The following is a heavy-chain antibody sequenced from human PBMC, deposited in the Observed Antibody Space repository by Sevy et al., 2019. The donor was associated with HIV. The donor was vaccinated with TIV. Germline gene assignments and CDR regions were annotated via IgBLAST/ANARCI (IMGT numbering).Heavy chain of an antibody. V-gene: IGHV3-66*01. J-gene: IGHJ6*02. CDR3: ARDRYYDASGYYYYYYGLDV. Sequence: GGSLRLSCAASTFSVTDNYMSWVRQAPGKGLEWVSTIYSGGSTFYADSVKGRFTISRDNSKNTLYLQMNSLRAEDTAVYYCARDRYYDASGYYYYYYGLDVWGQGSQVTVSS. D-gene: IGHD3-22*01. CDR2: IYSGGST. CDR1: TFSVTDNY.